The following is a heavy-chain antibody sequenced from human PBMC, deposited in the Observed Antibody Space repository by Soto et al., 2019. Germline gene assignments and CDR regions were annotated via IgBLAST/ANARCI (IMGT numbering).Heavy chain of an antibody. CDR3: AKSGSSGWYGWFDP. Sequence: QITLKESGPTLVKPTQTLTLTCIFSGFSLRTSGVGVGWIRQPPGKALEWLGFIYWNDDKRYSPSLKSRLTITKDTSNNQVVLAMTTMDPVDTATYYCAKSGSSGWYGWFDPWGQGTLVTVSS. D-gene: IGHD6-19*01. J-gene: IGHJ5*02. V-gene: IGHV2-5*01. CDR1: GFSLRTSGVG. CDR2: IYWNDDK.